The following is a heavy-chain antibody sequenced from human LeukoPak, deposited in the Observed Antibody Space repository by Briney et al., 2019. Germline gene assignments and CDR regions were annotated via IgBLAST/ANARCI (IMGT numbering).Heavy chain of an antibody. CDR2: IKQDGSEK. V-gene: IGHV3-7*01. Sequence: GGSLRLSCAASGFTFSSYWMSWVRQAPGKGLEWVANIKQDGSEKYYVDSVKGRFTISRDNAKNSLYLQMNSLRAEDTAVYYCARGSIAVANWFDPWGQGTLVTVSS. D-gene: IGHD6-19*01. CDR3: ARGSIAVANWFDP. CDR1: GFTFSSYW. J-gene: IGHJ5*02.